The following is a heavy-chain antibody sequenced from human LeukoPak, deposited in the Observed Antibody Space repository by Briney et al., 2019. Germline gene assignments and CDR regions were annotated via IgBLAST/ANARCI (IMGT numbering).Heavy chain of an antibody. Sequence: ASVKVSCKASGYTFTGYYMHLVRQAPGQGLEWMGWINPNSGGTNYAQKFQGWVTMTRDTSISTAYMELSRLGSDDTAVYYCARDWGYADYNNAFDIWGQRTMVTVSS. CDR2: INPNSGGT. CDR1: GYTFTGYY. V-gene: IGHV1-2*04. J-gene: IGHJ3*02. D-gene: IGHD4-17*01. CDR3: ARDWGYADYNNAFDI.